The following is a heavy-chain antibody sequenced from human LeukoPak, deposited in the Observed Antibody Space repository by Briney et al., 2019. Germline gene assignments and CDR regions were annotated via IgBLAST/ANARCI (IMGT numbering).Heavy chain of an antibody. CDR1: GFTFSSYS. D-gene: IGHD3-10*01. J-gene: IGHJ3*02. CDR3: ARVADYYGSGTLPDDAFDI. CDR2: ISRCSSYI. Sequence: GGSLRLSCAASGFTFSSYSMNWVRQAPGKGLEWVSSISRCSSYIYYADSVKGRFTISRDNAKNSLYLQMNSLRAEDTAVYYCARVADYYGSGTLPDDAFDIWGQGTMVTVPS. V-gene: IGHV3-21*01.